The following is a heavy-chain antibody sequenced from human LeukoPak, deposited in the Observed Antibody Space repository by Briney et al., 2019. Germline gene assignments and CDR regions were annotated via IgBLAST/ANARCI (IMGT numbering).Heavy chain of an antibody. Sequence: SETLSLTCSVSGGPISSSSYYWGWIRQPPGKGLEWIGFIYYSGSTNYNPSLTSRLTISVDTSKNQFSLKLSSVTAADTAVYYCARGYHPYITMVRGVPPPNYYYYYMDVWGKGTTVTVSS. V-gene: IGHV4-61*05. D-gene: IGHD3-10*01. CDR2: IYYSGST. CDR3: ARGYHPYITMVRGVPPPNYYYYYMDV. J-gene: IGHJ6*03. CDR1: GGPISSSSYY.